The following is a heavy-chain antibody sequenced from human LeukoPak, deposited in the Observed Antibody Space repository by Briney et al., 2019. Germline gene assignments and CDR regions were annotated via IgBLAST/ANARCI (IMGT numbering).Heavy chain of an antibody. V-gene: IGHV3-11*01. CDR1: GFTFSDYY. J-gene: IGHJ4*02. Sequence: GGSLRLSCAASGFTFSDYYMNWIRQAPGKGLEWVSYISRGGSTVYYADSVKGRFTISRDNAKNSLYLQMNSLRAEDTAVYFCARDGEGGNYWGQGTLVTVPS. CDR2: ISRGGSTV. D-gene: IGHD3-10*01. CDR3: ARDGEGGNY.